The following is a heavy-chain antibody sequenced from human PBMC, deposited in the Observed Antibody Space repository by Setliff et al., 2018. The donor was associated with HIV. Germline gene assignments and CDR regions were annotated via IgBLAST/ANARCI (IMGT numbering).Heavy chain of an antibody. J-gene: IGHJ4*02. Sequence: ASVKVSCKASGYTFNNYAMNWVRQAPGQGLELMGWINTNTGNPTYAQGFTGRFVFSLDTSVSTAYLQISSLKAEDTAVYFCARDLKRPNSNFWVGYPIPFDSWGQGTLVTVSS. D-gene: IGHD3-3*01. CDR1: GYTFNNYA. V-gene: IGHV7-4-1*02. CDR3: ARDLKRPNSNFWVGYPIPFDS. CDR2: INTNTGNP.